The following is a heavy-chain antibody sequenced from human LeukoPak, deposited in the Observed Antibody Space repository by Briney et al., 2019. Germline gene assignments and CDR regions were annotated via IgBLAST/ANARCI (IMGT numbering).Heavy chain of an antibody. CDR2: ISYDGSNK. D-gene: IGHD6-13*01. CDR1: GFPFSRYA. J-gene: IGHJ4*02. V-gene: IGHV3-30-3*01. Sequence: GGSLRLSCAASGFPFSRYAVHWVRQAPGKGLEWVAVISYDGSNKYYADSVKGRFTISRDNSKNTLYLQMNSLRAEDTAVYYCARDSISWYLDYWGQGTLVTVSS. CDR3: ARDSISWYLDY.